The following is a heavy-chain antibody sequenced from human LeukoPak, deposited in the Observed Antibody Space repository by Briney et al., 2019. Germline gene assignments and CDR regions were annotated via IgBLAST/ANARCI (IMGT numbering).Heavy chain of an antibody. D-gene: IGHD2-15*01. V-gene: IGHV1-69*04. CDR3: ARGYCSGGSCPVYYYYYGMDV. Sequence: ASVKVSCKASGGTFSSYAISWVRQAPGQGLEWMGRIIPILGIANYAQKFQGRVTITADKSTSTAYMELSSLRSEDTAVYYCARGYCSGGSCPVYYYYYGMDVWGQGTTVTVSS. CDR1: GGTFSSYA. CDR2: IIPILGIA. J-gene: IGHJ6*02.